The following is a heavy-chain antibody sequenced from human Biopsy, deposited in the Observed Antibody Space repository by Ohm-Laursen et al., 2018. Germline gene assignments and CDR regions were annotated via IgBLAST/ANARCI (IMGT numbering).Heavy chain of an antibody. D-gene: IGHD3-22*01. Sequence: VSSVKVSCKASAYSFGDHRIHWVRQAPGQGLEWMGWINAKTGDTNYAQKFQGRVTMTRDTSISTAYVDLSSLRSDDTAVYYCTRGGYYYDSLAYYYWFDPWGQGTLVTVSS. CDR3: TRGGYYYDSLAYYYWFDP. J-gene: IGHJ5*02. CDR2: INAKTGDT. CDR1: AYSFGDHR. V-gene: IGHV1-2*02.